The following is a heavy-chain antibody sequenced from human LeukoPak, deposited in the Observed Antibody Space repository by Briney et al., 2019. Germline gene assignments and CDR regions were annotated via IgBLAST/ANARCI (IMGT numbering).Heavy chain of an antibody. CDR2: IYHSGST. D-gene: IGHD2-2*01. Sequence: SENLSLTCTVSRGSISSSSYYWAWIRQPPGKGLEWIGMIYHSGSTYYNPSLKSRVTISVDTSKNQFSLKLSSVTAADTAVYYCARQVCSSISCYVDYWGQRTLVTVSS. J-gene: IGHJ4*02. V-gene: IGHV4-39*01. CDR3: ARQVCSSISCYVDY. CDR1: RGSISSSSYY.